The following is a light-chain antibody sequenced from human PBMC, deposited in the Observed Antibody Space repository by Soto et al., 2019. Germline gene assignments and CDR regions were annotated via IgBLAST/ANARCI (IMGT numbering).Light chain of an antibody. J-gene: IGKJ1*01. V-gene: IGKV3-20*01. CDR2: RAS. Sequence: DIVLTQSPGTLSLSPGERATLSCRSSQSVGGNYLAWFQQKPGQAPRLLVYRASNRAAGIPDRFSGGGSGTDFTLTISRLEPEDFAVYYCQHYGSAPWTFGQGTEV. CDR3: QHYGSAPWT. CDR1: QSVGGNY.